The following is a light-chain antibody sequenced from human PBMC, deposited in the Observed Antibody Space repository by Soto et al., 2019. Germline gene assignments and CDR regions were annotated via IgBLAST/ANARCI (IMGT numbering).Light chain of an antibody. Sequence: EIVLTQSPGTLSLSPGERATLSCRASQTVSSSYLAWYQQKPGQAPRLLIYGASIRATGIPDRFSGSGSGTDFTLTITRLEPEHFAVYFCQQYGSSPWTFG. V-gene: IGKV3-20*01. CDR3: QQYGSSPWT. CDR1: QTVSSSY. CDR2: GAS. J-gene: IGKJ1*01.